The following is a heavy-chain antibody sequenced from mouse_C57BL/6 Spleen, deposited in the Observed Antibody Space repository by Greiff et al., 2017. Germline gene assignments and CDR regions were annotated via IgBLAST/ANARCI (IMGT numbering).Heavy chain of an antibody. CDR3: ARVRAQLGRYFDV. V-gene: IGHV5-16*01. D-gene: IGHD4-1*02. J-gene: IGHJ1*03. CDR1: GFTFSDYY. Sequence: EVKVVESEGGLVQPGSSMKLSCTASGFTFSDYYMAWVRQVPEKGLEWVANINYDGSSTYYLDSLKSRFIISRDNAKNILYLQMSSLKSEDTATYYCARVRAQLGRYFDVWGTGTTVTVSS. CDR2: INYDGSST.